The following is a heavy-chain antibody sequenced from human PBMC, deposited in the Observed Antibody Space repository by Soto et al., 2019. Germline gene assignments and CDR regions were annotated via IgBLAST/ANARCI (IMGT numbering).Heavy chain of an antibody. CDR2: VTAGNGDT. V-gene: IGHV1-3*01. CDR1: GYTFTNYA. CDR3: ARQDRWLDRAWFDP. J-gene: IGHJ5*02. Sequence: QVQLVQSGSEVKKPGPSVKVSCKPSGYTFTNYAMNWVRQAPGQRLVWMGWVTAGNGDTKYSQKFQAKVTLTTDTSESTAYMELSSLTSKDTGVYYWARQDRWLDRAWFDPWGQGTLVTVSS. D-gene: IGHD6-19*01.